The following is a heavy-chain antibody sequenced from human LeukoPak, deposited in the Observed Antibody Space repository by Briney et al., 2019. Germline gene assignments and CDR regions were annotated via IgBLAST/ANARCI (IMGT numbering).Heavy chain of an antibody. CDR1: GFPFSAYA. CDR2: IQGRGGIR. J-gene: IGHJ4*02. CDR3: ARETGQLDY. D-gene: IGHD6-13*01. Sequence: GGSLRLSCIGSGFPFSAYAMTWVRQAPGKGLEWVSSIQGRGGIRGYADSVKGRFTISRDNSKNTVYLQLKSLRAADTAVYYCARETGQLDYWGQGTLVTVSS. V-gene: IGHV3-23*01.